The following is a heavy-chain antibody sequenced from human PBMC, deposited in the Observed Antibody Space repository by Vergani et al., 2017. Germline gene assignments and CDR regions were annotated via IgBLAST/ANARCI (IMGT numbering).Heavy chain of an antibody. CDR1: GFTFSAYS. CDR2: IGVSDNSI. J-gene: IGHJ4*02. CDR3: VRDPDYSTFDS. V-gene: IGHV3-48*01. D-gene: IGHD4-11*01. Sequence: EVHLLESGGGLVQSGGSLRLSCAASGFTFSAYSMNWVRQTPGKGLEWISYIGVSDNSIYYADSVMGRFAISRDNARNLLFLQMNSLRADDSALYFCVRDPDYSTFDSWGQGTLVTVS.